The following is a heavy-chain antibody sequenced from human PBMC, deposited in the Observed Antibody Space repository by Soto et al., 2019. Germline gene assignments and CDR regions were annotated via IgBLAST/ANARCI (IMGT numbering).Heavy chain of an antibody. CDR1: GGSISSYY. CDR3: ARARDYYDSSGYYPTRDWFDP. Sequence: SETLSLTCTVSGGSISSYYWSWIRQPPGKGLEWIGYIYYSGSTNYNPSLKSRVTISVDTSKNQFSLKLSSVTAAGTAVYYCARARDYYDSSGYYPTRDWFDPWGQGTLVTVSS. V-gene: IGHV4-59*01. CDR2: IYYSGST. D-gene: IGHD3-22*01. J-gene: IGHJ5*02.